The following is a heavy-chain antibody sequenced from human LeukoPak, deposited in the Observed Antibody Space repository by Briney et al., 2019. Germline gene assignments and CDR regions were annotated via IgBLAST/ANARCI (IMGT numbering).Heavy chain of an antibody. J-gene: IGHJ5*02. Sequence: ASVKVSCTASGYTFTGYYMHWVRQAPGQGLEWMGWINPNSGGTNYAQKFQGRVTMTRDTSISTAYMELSRLRSDDTAVYYCARDESITGTRRWFDPWGQGTLVTVSS. D-gene: IGHD1-7*01. CDR2: INPNSGGT. CDR3: ARDESITGTRRWFDP. CDR1: GYTFTGYY. V-gene: IGHV1-2*02.